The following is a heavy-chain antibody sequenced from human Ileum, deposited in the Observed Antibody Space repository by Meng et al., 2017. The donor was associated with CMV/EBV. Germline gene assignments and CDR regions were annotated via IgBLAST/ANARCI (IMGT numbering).Heavy chain of an antibody. CDR2: ISCSGGGT. CDR3: AKGGPVAPDPRYFQH. J-gene: IGHJ1*01. V-gene: IGHV3-23*01. CDR1: GFTFSSYA. D-gene: IGHD1-14*01. Sequence: GESLKISCSASGFTFSSYAMSWVRPAPGKGLGWVSGISCSGGGTYYADSVKGRFTISRDNSKNTLYLQMNSLRAEDTAVYYCAKGGPVAPDPRYFQHWGQGTLVTVSS.